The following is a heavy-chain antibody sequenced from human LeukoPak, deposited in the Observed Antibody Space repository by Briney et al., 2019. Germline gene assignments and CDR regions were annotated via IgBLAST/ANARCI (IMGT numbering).Heavy chain of an antibody. CDR3: ARENETDAFDI. V-gene: IGHV1-2*04. CDR2: INPNSGGT. Sequence: GASVKLSCKASGYTFTGYYMHWVRQAPGQGLEWMGWINPNSGGTNYAQKFQGWVTMTRDTSISTAYMELSRLRSDDTAVYYCARENETDAFDIWGQGTMVTASS. CDR1: GYTFTGYY. J-gene: IGHJ3*02.